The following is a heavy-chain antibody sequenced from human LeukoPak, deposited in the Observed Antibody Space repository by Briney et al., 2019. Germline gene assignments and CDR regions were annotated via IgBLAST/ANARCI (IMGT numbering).Heavy chain of an antibody. CDR1: GGTFSSYA. D-gene: IGHD2-15*01. V-gene: IGHV1-69*04. J-gene: IGHJ6*02. CDR2: IIPILGIA. Sequence: GASVKVSCKASGGTFSSYAISWVRQAPGQGLEWVGRIIPILGIANYAQKFQGRVTITADKSTSTAYMELSSLRSEDTAVYYCAEDCSGGSCYYYYGMDVWGQGTTVTVSS. CDR3: AEDCSGGSCYYYYGMDV.